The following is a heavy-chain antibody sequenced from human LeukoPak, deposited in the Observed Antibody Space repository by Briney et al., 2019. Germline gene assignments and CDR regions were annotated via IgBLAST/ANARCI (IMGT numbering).Heavy chain of an antibody. CDR3: AKDLITMVRAAGY. CDR1: GFTFSSYE. D-gene: IGHD3-10*01. CDR2: ISGSGGST. J-gene: IGHJ4*02. V-gene: IGHV3-23*01. Sequence: PGGSLRLSCAASGFTFSSYEMNWVRQAPGKGLEWVSAISGSGGSTYYADSVKSRFTISRDNSKNTLYLQMNSLRAEDTAVYYCAKDLITMVRAAGYWGQGTLVTVSS.